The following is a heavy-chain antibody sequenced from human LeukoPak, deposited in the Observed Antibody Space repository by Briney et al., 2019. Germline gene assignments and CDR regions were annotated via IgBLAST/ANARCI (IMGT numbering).Heavy chain of an antibody. Sequence: GGSLRLSCAASGFTFSSYWMAWVRQAPGKGLEWVANITGDESARHQADSVKGRFTISRDNTRNSLYLQMTNLRGDDTAVYYCARDVVGSLDYWGQGTLVTVSS. V-gene: IGHV3-7*01. J-gene: IGHJ4*02. CDR1: GFTFSSYW. CDR3: ARDVVGSLDY. CDR2: ITGDESAR. D-gene: IGHD1-26*01.